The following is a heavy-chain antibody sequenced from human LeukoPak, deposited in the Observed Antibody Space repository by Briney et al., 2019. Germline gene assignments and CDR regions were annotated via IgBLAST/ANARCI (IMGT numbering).Heavy chain of an antibody. D-gene: IGHD5-24*01. J-gene: IGHJ3*01. CDR1: GFSFRRYA. CDR2: ISGPGPST. CDR3: AKEEMPHAFDH. Sequence: QPGGSLRLSCAASGFSFRRYAMNWVRQAPGRGLEWVAVISGPGPSTVYADSVKGRFTISRDNSKNTLFLQLDSLRVEDTAIYYCAKEEMPHAFDHWGQGTMVTVSS. V-gene: IGHV3-23*01.